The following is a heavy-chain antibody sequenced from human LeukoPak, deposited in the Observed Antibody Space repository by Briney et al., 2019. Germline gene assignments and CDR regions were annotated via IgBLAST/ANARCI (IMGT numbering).Heavy chain of an antibody. CDR3: ARGEGGYDPLGY. D-gene: IGHD5-12*01. J-gene: IGHJ4*02. V-gene: IGHV4-59*01. CDR2: IYYSGST. CDR1: GGSISSYY. Sequence: TSETLSLTCTVSGGSISSYYWSWIRQPPGKGLEWIGYIYYSGSTNHNPSLKSRVTISVDTSKNQFSLKLSSVTAADTAVYYCARGEGGYDPLGYWGQGTLVTVSS.